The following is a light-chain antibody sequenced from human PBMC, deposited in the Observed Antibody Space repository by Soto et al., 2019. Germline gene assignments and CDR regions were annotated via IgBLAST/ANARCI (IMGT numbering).Light chain of an antibody. J-gene: IGKJ1*01. CDR2: GAS. CDR3: QQYNDWPLWT. CDR1: QSVSSN. Sequence: IVMTQSPATLSVSPWERATLSCRASQSVSSNLAWYQQKPGQAPRLLIYGASTRATGIPARFSGSGSGTGFTLTISSLQSADFAVYYCQQYNDWPLWTFGQGTKVDIK. V-gene: IGKV3-15*01.